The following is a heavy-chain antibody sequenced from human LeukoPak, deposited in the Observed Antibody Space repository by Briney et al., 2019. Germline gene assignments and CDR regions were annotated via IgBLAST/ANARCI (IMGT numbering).Heavy chain of an antibody. CDR2: IKQDGSEK. Sequence: PSETLSLTCAVYGGSFSGYYWSWVRQAPGKGLEWVANIKQDGSEKYYVDSVKGRFTISRDNAKNSLYLQMNSLRAEDTAVYYCARDSTYSSGWYGGAFDIWGQGTMVTVSS. CDR3: ARDSTYSSGWYGGAFDI. CDR1: GGSFSGYY. V-gene: IGHV3-7*01. J-gene: IGHJ3*02. D-gene: IGHD6-19*01.